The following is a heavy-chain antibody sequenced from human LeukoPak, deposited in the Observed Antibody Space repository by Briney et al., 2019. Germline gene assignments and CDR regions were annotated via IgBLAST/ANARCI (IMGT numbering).Heavy chain of an antibody. CDR1: GFIFGDYY. Sequence: KPGGSLRLSCVASGFIFGDYYMNWIRQAPGKGLEWVSYISSSGSDIYYADSMKGRFTISRDNAKNSLYLQMDSLRAEDTAVYYCARYRNSPQRIYYYYMDVWGTGTTVTISS. V-gene: IGHV3-11*01. D-gene: IGHD6-25*01. CDR3: ARYRNSPQRIYYYYMDV. J-gene: IGHJ6*03. CDR2: ISSSGSDI.